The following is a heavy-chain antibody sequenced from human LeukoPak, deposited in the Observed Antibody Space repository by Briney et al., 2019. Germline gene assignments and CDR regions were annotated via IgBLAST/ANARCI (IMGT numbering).Heavy chain of an antibody. J-gene: IGHJ4*02. CDR3: ARVGKGWYPYYFDY. V-gene: IGHV3-74*01. CDR2: FNSDGTST. D-gene: IGHD6-19*01. Sequence: GGSLRLSCAASGFTFSSFWMHWVRQAPGMGLIWVSHFNSDGTSTAYADSVKGRFTISRDNSKNTLYLQMNSLRAEDTAVYYCARVGKGWYPYYFDYWGQGTLVTVSS. CDR1: GFTFSSFW.